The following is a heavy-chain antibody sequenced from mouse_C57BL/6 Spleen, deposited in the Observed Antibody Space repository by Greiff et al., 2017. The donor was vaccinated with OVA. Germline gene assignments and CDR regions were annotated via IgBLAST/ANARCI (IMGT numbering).Heavy chain of an antibody. CDR3: TRGRDRGYLDY. Sequence: VKLMESGAELVRPGASVTLSCKASGYTFTDYEMHWVKQTPVHGLEWIGAIDPETGGTAYNQKFKGKAILTADKSSSTAYMELRSLTSDDSAVYYCTRGRDRGYLDYWGQGTTLTVSS. CDR2: IDPETGGT. J-gene: IGHJ2*01. CDR1: GYTFTDYE. V-gene: IGHV1-15*01. D-gene: IGHD3-3*01.